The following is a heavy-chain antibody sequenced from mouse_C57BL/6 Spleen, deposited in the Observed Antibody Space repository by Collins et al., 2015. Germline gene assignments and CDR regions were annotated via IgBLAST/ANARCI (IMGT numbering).Heavy chain of an antibody. CDR1: N. CDR2: IDPYNGGT. J-gene: IGHJ1*01. CDR3: APGRHWYFDV. Sequence: NMYWVKQSHGKSLEWIGYIDPYNGGTSYNQKFKGKATLTVDKSSSTAFMHLNSLTSEDSAVYYCAPGRHWYFDVWGAGTTVTVSS. V-gene: IGHV1S135*01.